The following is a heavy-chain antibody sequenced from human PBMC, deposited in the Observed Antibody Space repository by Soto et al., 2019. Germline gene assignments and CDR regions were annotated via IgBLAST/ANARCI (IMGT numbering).Heavy chain of an antibody. J-gene: IGHJ6*03. Sequence: SETLSLTCAVYGGSFSGYYWSWIRQPPGKGLEWIGEINHSGSTNYNPSLRSRVTISVDTSKNQFSLKLSSVTAADTAVYYCARTLTGYYYSMDVWGKGTTVTLSS. V-gene: IGHV4-34*01. D-gene: IGHD3-9*01. CDR3: ARTLTGYYYSMDV. CDR2: INHSGST. CDR1: GGSFSGYY.